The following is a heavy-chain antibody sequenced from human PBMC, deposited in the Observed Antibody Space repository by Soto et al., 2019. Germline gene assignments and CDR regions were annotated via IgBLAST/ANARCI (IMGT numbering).Heavy chain of an antibody. Sequence: QVQLVQSGAEVKKPGSSVKVSCKASGGTFSSYAISWVRQAPGQGLEWMGGIIPIFGTANYAQKFQGRVTITADESTSTAYMELSSLRSEDTAVYYCARESCSSTSCYPGYYYYGMDVWGQGTTVTVSS. V-gene: IGHV1-69*01. D-gene: IGHD2-2*01. CDR1: GGTFSSYA. CDR2: IIPIFGTA. CDR3: ARESCSSTSCYPGYYYYGMDV. J-gene: IGHJ6*02.